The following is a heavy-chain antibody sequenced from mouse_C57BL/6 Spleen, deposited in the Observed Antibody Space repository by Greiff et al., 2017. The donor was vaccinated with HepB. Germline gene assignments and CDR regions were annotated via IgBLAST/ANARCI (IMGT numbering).Heavy chain of an antibody. CDR3: ARSYYDGYYVFDY. Sequence: EVQLQQSGPELVKPGASVKIPCKASGYTFTDYNMDWVKQSHGKSLEWIGDINPNNGGTIYNQKFKGKATLTVDKSSSTAYMELRSLTSEDTAVYYCARSYYDGYYVFDYWGQGTTLTVSS. V-gene: IGHV1-18*01. CDR2: INPNNGGT. CDR1: GYTFTDYN. J-gene: IGHJ2*01. D-gene: IGHD2-3*01.